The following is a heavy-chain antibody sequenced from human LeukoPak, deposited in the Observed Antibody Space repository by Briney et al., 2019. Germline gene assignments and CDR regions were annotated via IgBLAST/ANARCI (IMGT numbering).Heavy chain of an antibody. J-gene: IGHJ4*02. Sequence: GGSLRLSCVASGFRFTNYAMTWVRQAPGEGLEWVSAIRGSGDRTSYVDSVKGRFTISRDKSKNTLSLQMNSLRAEDTAVYYCARDGGENWYYFDYWGQGTLVTVSS. CDR2: IRGSGDRT. D-gene: IGHD3-16*01. V-gene: IGHV3-23*01. CDR1: GFRFTNYA. CDR3: ARDGGENWYYFDY.